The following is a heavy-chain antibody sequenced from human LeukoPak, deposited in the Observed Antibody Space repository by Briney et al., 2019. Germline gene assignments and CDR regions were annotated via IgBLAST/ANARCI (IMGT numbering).Heavy chain of an antibody. V-gene: IGHV4-39*01. J-gene: IGHJ5*02. CDR2: IYYSGST. CDR1: GGSISSSSYY. Sequence: SETLSLTCTVSGGSISSSSYYWGWIRQPPGKGLEWIGSIYYSGSTYYNPSLKSRVTISVDTSKNQFSLKLSSVTAADTAVYYCARFPQYYDILTGYYIKGNWFDPWGQGTLVTVSS. CDR3: ARFPQYYDILTGYYIKGNWFDP. D-gene: IGHD3-9*01.